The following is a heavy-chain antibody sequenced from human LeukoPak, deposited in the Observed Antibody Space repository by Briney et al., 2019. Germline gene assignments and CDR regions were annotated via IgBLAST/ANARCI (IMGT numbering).Heavy chain of an antibody. Sequence: PGGSLRLSCAASGFTFDDYAMHWVRQAPGKGLEWVSLISWDGGSTYYADSVKGRFTISRDNSKNSLYLQMNSLRAEDTALYYCAKGMVKWLGSGWPNDAFDIWGEGTMVTVSS. J-gene: IGHJ3*02. CDR3: AKGMVKWLGSGWPNDAFDI. V-gene: IGHV3-43D*03. CDR1: GFTFDDYA. CDR2: ISWDGGST. D-gene: IGHD6-19*01.